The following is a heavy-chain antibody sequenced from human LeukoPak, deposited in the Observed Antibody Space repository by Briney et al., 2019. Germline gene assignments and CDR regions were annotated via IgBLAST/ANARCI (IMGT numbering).Heavy chain of an antibody. Sequence: SGGSLRLSCAASGFTVSSNYMSWVRQAPGKGLEWIGEINHSGSTNYNPSLKSRVTISVDTSKNQFSLKLSSVTAADTAVYYCAREGSLPKQAIRNVDVWGKGTTVTVSS. CDR3: AREGSLPKQAIRNVDV. CDR2: INHSGST. V-gene: IGHV4-34*01. D-gene: IGHD5/OR15-5a*01. CDR1: GFTVSSNY. J-gene: IGHJ6*04.